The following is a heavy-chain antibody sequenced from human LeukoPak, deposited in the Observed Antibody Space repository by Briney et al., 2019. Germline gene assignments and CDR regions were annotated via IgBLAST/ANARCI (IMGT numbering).Heavy chain of an antibody. CDR1: GYSINSGYY. CDR2: IYHSGST. Sequence: PSETLSLTCAVSGYSINSGYYWGWIRQPPGKGLEWIGSIYHSGSTYYNPSLKSRVTISVDTSKNQFSLKLSSVTAADTAVYYCARYSHYDFWSGYRGYFDYWGQGTLVTVSS. V-gene: IGHV4-38-2*01. J-gene: IGHJ4*02. CDR3: ARYSHYDFWSGYRGYFDY. D-gene: IGHD3-3*01.